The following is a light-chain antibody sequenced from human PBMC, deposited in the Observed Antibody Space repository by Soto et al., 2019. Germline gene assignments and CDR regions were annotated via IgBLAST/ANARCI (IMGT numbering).Light chain of an antibody. V-gene: IGKV3D-15*01. Sequence: EIVMTQSPATLSVSPGERATLSCRASHSVTSKLAWYQQKPGQAPRLLIYDASTRATGIPARFSGSGSGTEFSLTISSLKSEDFAVYYCQHYDNWPPMYIFGQGTKLEIK. CDR3: QHYDNWPPMYI. J-gene: IGKJ2*01. CDR1: HSVTSK. CDR2: DAS.